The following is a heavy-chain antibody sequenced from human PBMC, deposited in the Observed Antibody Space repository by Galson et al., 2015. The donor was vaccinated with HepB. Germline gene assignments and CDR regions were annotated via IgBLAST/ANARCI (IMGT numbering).Heavy chain of an antibody. CDR2: ISSSSSYT. J-gene: IGHJ4*02. CDR1: GFTFSDYY. V-gene: IGHV3-11*06. Sequence: SLRLSCAASGFTFSDYYMSWIRQAPGKGLEWVSYISSSSSYTNYADSVKGRFTISRDNAKNSLYLQMNSLRAEDTAVYYCARATGVGGAVAATDYWGQGTLVTVSS. CDR3: ARATGVGGAVAATDY. D-gene: IGHD6-19*01.